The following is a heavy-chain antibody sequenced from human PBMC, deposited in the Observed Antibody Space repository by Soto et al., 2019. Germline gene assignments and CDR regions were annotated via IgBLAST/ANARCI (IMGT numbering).Heavy chain of an antibody. Sequence: PSETLSLTCTVSGGSISSYYWSWIRQPPGKGLEWIGYIYYSGSTNYNPSLKSRVTISVDTSKNQFSLKLSSVTAADTAVYYCARELGQQLHYWGQGTLVTVSS. J-gene: IGHJ4*02. CDR3: ARELGQQLHY. V-gene: IGHV4-59*01. CDR1: GGSISSYY. CDR2: IYYSGST. D-gene: IGHD6-13*01.